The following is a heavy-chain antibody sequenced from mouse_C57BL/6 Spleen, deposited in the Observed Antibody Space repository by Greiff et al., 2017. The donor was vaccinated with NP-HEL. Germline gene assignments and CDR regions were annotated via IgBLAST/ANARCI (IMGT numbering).Heavy chain of an antibody. D-gene: IGHD2-1*01. CDR3: TKVYGNHWYFDV. CDR1: GFTFSNYW. Sequence: EVQRVESGGGLVQPGGSMKLSCVASGFTFSNYWMNWVRQSPEKGLEWVAQIRLKSDNYATHYAESVKGRFTISRDDSKSSVYLQMNNLRAEDTGIYYCTKVYGNHWYFDVWGTGTTVTVSS. V-gene: IGHV6-3*01. CDR2: IRLKSDNYAT. J-gene: IGHJ1*03.